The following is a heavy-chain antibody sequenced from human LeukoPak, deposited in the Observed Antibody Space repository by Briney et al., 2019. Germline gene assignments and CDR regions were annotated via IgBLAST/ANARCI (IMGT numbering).Heavy chain of an antibody. J-gene: IGHJ4*02. CDR3: ATTYSGIAVAGTFDY. CDR2: ISGDGGST. Sequence: PGGSLRLSCAASGFTFDDYAMHWVRQAPGKGLEWVSLISGDGGSTYYADSVKGRFTISRDNSKNSLYLQMNSLRAEDTAVYYCATTYSGIAVAGTFDYWGQGTLVTVSS. V-gene: IGHV3-43*02. D-gene: IGHD6-19*01. CDR1: GFTFDDYA.